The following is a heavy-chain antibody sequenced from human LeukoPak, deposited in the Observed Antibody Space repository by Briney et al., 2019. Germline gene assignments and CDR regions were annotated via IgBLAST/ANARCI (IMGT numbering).Heavy chain of an antibody. V-gene: IGHV4-59*01. Sequence: SETLSLTCTVSGGSISSYYWNWIRQPPGKGLEWIGYIYYSGSTNYNPSLKSRVTISVDTSKNQLSLKLSSVTAADTAVYYCARSVPQPIAARPSYAFDIWGQGTMVTVSS. J-gene: IGHJ3*02. D-gene: IGHD6-6*01. CDR1: GGSISSYY. CDR2: IYYSGST. CDR3: ARSVPQPIAARPSYAFDI.